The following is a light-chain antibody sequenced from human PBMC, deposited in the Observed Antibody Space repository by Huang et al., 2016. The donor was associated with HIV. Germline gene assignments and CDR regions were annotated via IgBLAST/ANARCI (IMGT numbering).Light chain of an antibody. J-gene: IGKJ1*01. CDR1: QTITTY. CDR3: QQTYTFPA. V-gene: IGKV1-39*01. Sequence: DIQLTQSPSSLSASVGDRVTITCRASQTITTYLNWYQQKPGKAPHLLIYGASNLRSGVPSRFSGSGSGTDFTLIISGLQPEDFATYYCQQTYTFPAFGRGTKVEIK. CDR2: GAS.